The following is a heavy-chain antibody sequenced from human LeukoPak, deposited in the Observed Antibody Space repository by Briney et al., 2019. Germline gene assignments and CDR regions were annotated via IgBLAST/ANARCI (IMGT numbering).Heavy chain of an antibody. CDR1: GFTFSSYS. Sequence: PGGSLRLSCAASGFTFSSYSMNWVRQAPGKGLEWVSSISTSSGYTYSADSVRGRFTVSRDNAKNSLYLQMNSLRADDTAVYYCARERGYSYADYWGQGTLVTVSS. D-gene: IGHD5-18*01. CDR3: ARERGYSYADY. CDR2: ISTSSGYT. V-gene: IGHV3-21*01. J-gene: IGHJ4*02.